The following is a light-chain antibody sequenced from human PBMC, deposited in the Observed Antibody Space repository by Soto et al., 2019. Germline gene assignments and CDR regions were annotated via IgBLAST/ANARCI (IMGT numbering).Light chain of an antibody. CDR2: NTD. CDR1: SGSVSTSHH. CDR3: VLFMSSGISV. V-gene: IGLV8-61*01. Sequence: QTVVTQEPSLSVSPGGTVTLTCGLSSGSVSTSHHASWYQQTPGQTPRTLSYNTDTRSSGVPERFSASILGNKAALTITGAQADDECDYYCVLFMSSGISVFGGGTQLTVL. J-gene: IGLJ3*02.